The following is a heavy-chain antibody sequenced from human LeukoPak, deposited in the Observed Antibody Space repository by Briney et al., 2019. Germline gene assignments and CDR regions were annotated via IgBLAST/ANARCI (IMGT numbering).Heavy chain of an antibody. D-gene: IGHD1-26*01. V-gene: IGHV4-34*01. Sequence: SETLSLTCAVYGGSFSGYYWTWIRQPPGKGLEWIGEINHSGSTTYNPSLKSRVTISVDMSKNHFSLQLSSVTAADTAVYYCTRHGDSGSSSYWGQGTLVTVSS. CDR2: INHSGST. CDR3: TRHGDSGSSSY. J-gene: IGHJ4*02. CDR1: GGSFSGYY.